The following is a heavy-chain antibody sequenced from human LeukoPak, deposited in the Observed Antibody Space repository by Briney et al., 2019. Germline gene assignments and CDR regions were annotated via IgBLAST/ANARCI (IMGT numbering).Heavy chain of an antibody. D-gene: IGHD3-3*01. Sequence: GGSLRLSCAASGFTFSSYAMHWVRQAPGKGLEWVAVISYDGSNKYYADSVKGRFTISRDNSKNTLYLQMNSLRAEDTAVYYCARDSRFYDFLYYFDYWGQGTLVTVSS. CDR2: ISYDGSNK. CDR3: ARDSRFYDFLYYFDY. CDR1: GFTFSSYA. V-gene: IGHV3-30-3*01. J-gene: IGHJ4*02.